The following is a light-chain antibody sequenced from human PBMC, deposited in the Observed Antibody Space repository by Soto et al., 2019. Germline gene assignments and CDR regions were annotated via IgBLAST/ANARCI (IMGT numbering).Light chain of an antibody. CDR2: DNN. CDR3: GTWDSSLSAVV. J-gene: IGLJ2*01. Sequence: QSVLTQPPSVSAAPGQTVTISCTGSSSNIGNNYVSWYQQLPGTAPKLLIYDNNKRPSGVPDRVSGSKYGTSATLRITGRQTGDEADYYCGTWDSSLSAVVFGGGTKLTVL. V-gene: IGLV1-51*01. CDR1: SSNIGNNY.